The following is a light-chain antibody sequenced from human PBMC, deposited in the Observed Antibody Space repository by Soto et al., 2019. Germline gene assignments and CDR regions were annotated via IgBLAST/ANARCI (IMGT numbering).Light chain of an antibody. J-gene: IGKJ1*01. V-gene: IGKV3-15*01. CDR2: GAS. Sequence: DIVLTQSPGTLSLSPGERATLSCRASQSVSSYLAWYQQKPGQAPRLLIYGASTRATGIPARFSGSGSGTEFTLTISSLQSEDFAVYYCQQYNNWPRTFGQGTKVDI. CDR1: QSVSSY. CDR3: QQYNNWPRT.